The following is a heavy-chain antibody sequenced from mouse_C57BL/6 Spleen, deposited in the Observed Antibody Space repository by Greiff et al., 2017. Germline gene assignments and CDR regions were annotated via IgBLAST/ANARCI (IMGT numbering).Heavy chain of an antibody. V-gene: IGHV1-80*01. J-gene: IGHJ2*01. CDR1: GYAFSSYW. CDR3: ARSHGPYFDY. CDR2: IYPGDGDT. Sequence: VKLMESGAELVKPGASVKISCKASGYAFSSYWMNWVKQRPGKGLEWIGQIYPGDGDTNYNGKFKGKATLTADKSSSTAYMQLSSLTSEDSAVYFCARSHGPYFDYWGQGTTLTVSS.